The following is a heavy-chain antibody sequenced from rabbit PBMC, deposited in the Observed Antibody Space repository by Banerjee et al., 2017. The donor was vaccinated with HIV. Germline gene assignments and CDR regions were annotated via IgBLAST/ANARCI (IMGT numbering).Heavy chain of an antibody. CDR2: IYNGDGST. V-gene: IGHV1S40*01. CDR1: GFSFSANYY. D-gene: IGHD8-1*01. CDR3: ARGGYAVSNYYGL. Sequence: QSLEESGGDLVKPGASLTLTCTASGFSFSANYYMCWVRQAPGKGPEWIASIYNGDGSTYYASWVNGRFTISKTSSTTVTLQMTSLTAADTATYFCARGGYAVSNYYGLWGQGTLVT. J-gene: IGHJ3*01.